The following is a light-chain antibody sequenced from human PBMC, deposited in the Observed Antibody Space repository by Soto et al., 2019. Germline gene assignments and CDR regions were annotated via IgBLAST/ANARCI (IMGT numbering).Light chain of an antibody. CDR1: HDVSNY. J-gene: IGKJ1*01. CDR3: LQHNSYPWT. Sequence: DIQMTQSPSSLSASVGARVTITCQASHDVSNYLGWYQQKPGKAPKRLIYAASSLQSGVPSRFSGRGSGTEFTLTISRLQPEDFETYYCLQHNSYPWTFGQGTKVDIK. V-gene: IGKV1-17*01. CDR2: AAS.